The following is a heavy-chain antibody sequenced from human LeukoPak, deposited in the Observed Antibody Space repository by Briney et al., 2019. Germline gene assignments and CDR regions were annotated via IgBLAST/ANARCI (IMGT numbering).Heavy chain of an antibody. CDR1: GFTFSSYW. D-gene: IGHD5-18*01. Sequence: PGGSLRLSCAASGFTFSSYWMSWVRQAPGKGLEWVANIKQDGSEKYYVDSVKGRFTISRDNSKNTLYLQMNSLRAEDTAVYYCAKSLGYSYGPYYFDYWGQGTLVTVSS. J-gene: IGHJ4*02. CDR2: IKQDGSEK. V-gene: IGHV3-7*03. CDR3: AKSLGYSYGPYYFDY.